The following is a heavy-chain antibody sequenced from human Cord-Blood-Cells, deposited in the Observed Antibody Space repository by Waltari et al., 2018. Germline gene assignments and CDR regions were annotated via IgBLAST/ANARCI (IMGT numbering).Heavy chain of an antibody. J-gene: IGHJ4*02. CDR2: IYYSVST. D-gene: IGHD2-21*01. V-gene: IGHV4-39*01. CDR3: ARGDMRY. CDR1: GRCISSIRYY. Sequence: QLQLQESGPGLVKPSETPSLTCHVSGRCISSIRYYWGLIPQPPGKGLEWIVSIYYSVSTYYNPSLKSRVTISVDTSKNQFSLKLSSVTAADTAVYYCARGDMRYWGQGTLVTVSS.